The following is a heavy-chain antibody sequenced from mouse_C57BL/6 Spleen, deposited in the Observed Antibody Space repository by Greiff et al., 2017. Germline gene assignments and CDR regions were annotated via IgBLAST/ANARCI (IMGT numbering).Heavy chain of an antibody. V-gene: IGHV1-47*01. J-gene: IGHJ1*03. CDR1: GYTFTTYP. CDR3: ARGSFRSYWYFDV. D-gene: IGHD1-1*02. Sequence: VKLVESGAELVKPGASVKMSCKASGYTFTTYPIEWMKQTHGKSLEWIGNFHPYNDDTKYNEKFKGKATLTVEKSSSTVYLELSRLTSDDSAVYYCARGSFRSYWYFDVWGTGTTVTVSS. CDR2: FHPYNDDT.